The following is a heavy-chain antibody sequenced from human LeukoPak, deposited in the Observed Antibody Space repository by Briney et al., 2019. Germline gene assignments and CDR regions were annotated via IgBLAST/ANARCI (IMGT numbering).Heavy chain of an antibody. CDR2: IYYSGST. CDR3: ARAVITFGAPVAKGFDC. D-gene: IGHD3-16*01. CDR1: GGSFSTHY. V-gene: IGHV4-59*11. Sequence: SETLPPTCTVSGGSFSTHYWSWVRQPPGKGLEWIGYIYYSGSTDYNPSLKSRVTMSLDTSKTQFSLNLISVTAADTALYYCARAVITFGAPVAKGFDCWGGRTLVTVSS. J-gene: IGHJ4*02.